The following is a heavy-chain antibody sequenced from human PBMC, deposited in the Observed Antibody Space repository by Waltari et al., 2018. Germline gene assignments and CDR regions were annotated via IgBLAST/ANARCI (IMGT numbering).Heavy chain of an antibody. CDR1: GFSFSTYS. D-gene: IGHD6-19*01. J-gene: IGHJ4*02. CDR2: ISTSSDYI. Sequence: EVQLVESGGGLVRPGGSLRPPCAASGFSFSTYSMNWVRQAPGKGLEWVSSISTSSDYIYYADSVKGRFTISRDNAKNSLYLQMNSLRAEDTAVYYCARDSSDFDYWGQGTLVTVSS. CDR3: ARDSSDFDY. V-gene: IGHV3-21*01.